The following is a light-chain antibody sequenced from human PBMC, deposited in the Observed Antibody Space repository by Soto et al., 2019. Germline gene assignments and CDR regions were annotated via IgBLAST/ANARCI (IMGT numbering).Light chain of an antibody. Sequence: SYELTQPPSVSVSPGQTASITCSGDKLGNKYTCWYQQKPGQSPVVVIYQDNKRPSGIPERFSGSNSGNTATLTISGTQAMDEADYYCQAWDSGVVFGGGTQLTVL. V-gene: IGLV3-1*01. J-gene: IGLJ2*01. CDR3: QAWDSGVV. CDR2: QDN. CDR1: KLGNKY.